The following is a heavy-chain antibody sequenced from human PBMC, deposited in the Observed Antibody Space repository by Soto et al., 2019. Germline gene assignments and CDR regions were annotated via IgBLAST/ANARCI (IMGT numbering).Heavy chain of an antibody. D-gene: IGHD3-22*01. V-gene: IGHV3-15*01. CDR3: TTDGPKSYYYDSSGYDY. Sequence: EVQLVESGGGLVKPGGSLRLSCAASGFTFSNAWMSWVRQAPGKGLEWVGRIKSKTDGGTTDYAAPVKGRFTISRDDSKNTLYLQMNSLKTEDTAVYYCTTDGPKSYYYDSSGYDYWGQGTLVTVSS. CDR1: GFTFSNAW. CDR2: IKSKTDGGTT. J-gene: IGHJ4*02.